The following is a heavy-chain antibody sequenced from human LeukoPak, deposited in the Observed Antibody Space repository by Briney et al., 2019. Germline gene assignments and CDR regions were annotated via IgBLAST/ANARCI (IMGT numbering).Heavy chain of an antibody. CDR2: IKEDGSEK. V-gene: IGHV3-7*01. CDR3: AGAVSFYDSSSSY. Sequence: PGGSLRLSCAASGVTFSNYWMTWVRPAPGKGLEWVANIKEDGSEKYYVDSVKGRFTISRDNAKNSLYLQMNSLRAEDTAMYYCAGAVSFYDSSSSYWGQGSLVTVSS. D-gene: IGHD3-22*01. J-gene: IGHJ4*02. CDR1: GVTFSNYW.